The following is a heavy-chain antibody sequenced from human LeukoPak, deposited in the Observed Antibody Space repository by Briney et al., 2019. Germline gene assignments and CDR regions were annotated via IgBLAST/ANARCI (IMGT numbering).Heavy chain of an antibody. CDR2: ISGSGGST. D-gene: IGHD5-24*01. CDR3: AKLGALEMATIGNYYYYYMDV. CDR1: GFTFSSYA. J-gene: IGHJ6*03. Sequence: PGGSLRLSCAASGFTFSSYAMSWVRQAPGKGLEWVSAISGSGGSTYYADSVKGRFTISRDNSKNTLYLQMNSLRAEDTAVYYCAKLGALEMATIGNYYYYYMDVWGKGTTVTVSS. V-gene: IGHV3-23*01.